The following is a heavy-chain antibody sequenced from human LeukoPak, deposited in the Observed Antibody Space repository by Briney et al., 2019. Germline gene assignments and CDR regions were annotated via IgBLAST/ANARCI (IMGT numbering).Heavy chain of an antibody. D-gene: IGHD1-26*01. Sequence: GGSLRLSCAASGFTFDDYAMHWVRQAPGKGLEWVSGISWNSGTIGYADSVKGRFTISRDNAKNSLYLQMNSPRDDDMALYYCARGNSGSYSQGWFDPWGQGTLVTVSS. CDR2: ISWNSGTI. J-gene: IGHJ5*02. V-gene: IGHV3-9*03. CDR3: ARGNSGSYSQGWFDP. CDR1: GFTFDDYA.